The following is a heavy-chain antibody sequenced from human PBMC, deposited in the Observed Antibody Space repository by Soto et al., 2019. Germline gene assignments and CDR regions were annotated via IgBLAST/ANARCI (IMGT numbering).Heavy chain of an antibody. CDR2: IIPIFGTA. J-gene: IGHJ6*02. CDR1: GGTFSSYA. D-gene: IGHD3-22*01. V-gene: IGHV1-69*06. CDR3: ARGSFTMLVANEYYYALDV. Sequence: SVKVSCKASGGTFSSYAISWVRQAPGQGLEWMGGIIPIFGTANYAQKFQGRVTITADKSTSTAYMELSSLRSEDTAVYYCARGSFTMLVANEYYYALDVWGPGTTVTVSS.